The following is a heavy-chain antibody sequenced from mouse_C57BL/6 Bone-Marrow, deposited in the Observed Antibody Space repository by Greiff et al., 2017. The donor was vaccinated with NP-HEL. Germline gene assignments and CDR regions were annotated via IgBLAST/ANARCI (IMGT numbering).Heavy chain of an antibody. J-gene: IGHJ4*01. Sequence: VQLQQSGAELVRPGASVKLSCTASGFNIKDDYMHWVKQRPEQGLEWIGWIDPENGDTEYASKFQGKATITADTSSNTAYLRLSSLTSEDTAVYYCTALTTVVGAMDYWGQGTSVTVSS. CDR2: IDPENGDT. CDR3: TALTTVVGAMDY. V-gene: IGHV14-4*01. D-gene: IGHD1-1*01. CDR1: GFNIKDDY.